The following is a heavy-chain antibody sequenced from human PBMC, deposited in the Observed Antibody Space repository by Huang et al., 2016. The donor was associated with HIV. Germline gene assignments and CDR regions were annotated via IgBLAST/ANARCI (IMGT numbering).Heavy chain of an antibody. CDR2: ISGTRSNI. Sequence: EVQLVESGGALVQPGGSLQLSCVVSGFDFRKYRVNGGRQAPWKVLVEVSYISGTRSNIYYADSVKGRFTISRENAKNSVFLQMRSLRAEDTALYYCARTEMEYYYGSSGYYPDYWGQGTQVTVSS. J-gene: IGHJ4*02. CDR1: GFDFRKYR. V-gene: IGHV3-48*01. CDR3: ARTEMEYYYGSSGYYPDY. D-gene: IGHD3-22*01.